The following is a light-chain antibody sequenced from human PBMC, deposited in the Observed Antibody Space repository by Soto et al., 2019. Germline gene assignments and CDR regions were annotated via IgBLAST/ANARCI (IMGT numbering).Light chain of an antibody. CDR1: KMLLHRNGNNF. J-gene: IGKJ2*01. CDR2: LGS. V-gene: IGKV2-28*01. CDR3: LQALQTPYT. Sequence: IVMTQSPPSLTDTPGERDSISCRSSKMLLHRNGNNFLDWYLHKPGQSPQLLIYLGSNRASGVPDRVSGSGAGTDFTLKISRVESEDVGVYYCLQALQTPYTFGQGTKVDIK.